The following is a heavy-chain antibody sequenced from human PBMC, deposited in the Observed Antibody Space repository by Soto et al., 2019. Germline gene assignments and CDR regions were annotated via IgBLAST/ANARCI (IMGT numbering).Heavy chain of an antibody. CDR2: ISAYNGNT. D-gene: IGHD3-10*01. Sequence: GASVKVSCKASGYTFTSYGISWVRQAPGQGLEWMGWISAYNGNTNYAQKLQGRVTMTTDTPTSTAYMELRSLRSDDTAVYYCARDVGTSITMVRGVIDYWGQGTLVTVSS. CDR1: GYTFTSYG. V-gene: IGHV1-18*04. J-gene: IGHJ4*02. CDR3: ARDVGTSITMVRGVIDY.